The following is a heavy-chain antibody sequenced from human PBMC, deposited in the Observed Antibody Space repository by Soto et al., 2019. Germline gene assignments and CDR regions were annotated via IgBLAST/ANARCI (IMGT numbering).Heavy chain of an antibody. V-gene: IGHV4-39*01. Sequence: SETLSLTCTVSGGSISSSSYYWGWIRQPPGKGLEWIGNIYYSGSTYYNPSLKSRVTISVDMSKNQFSLKLSSVTAADTAVYYCARLTTVTPDYWGRGTLVTVSS. J-gene: IGHJ4*02. CDR3: ARLTTVTPDY. CDR2: IYYSGST. D-gene: IGHD4-17*01. CDR1: GGSISSSSYY.